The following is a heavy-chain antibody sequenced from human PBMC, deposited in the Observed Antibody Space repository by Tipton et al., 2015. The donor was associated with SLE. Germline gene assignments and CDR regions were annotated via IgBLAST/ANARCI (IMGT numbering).Heavy chain of an antibody. CDR2: IYYSGST. D-gene: IGHD5-12*01. V-gene: IGHV4-31*03. Sequence: TLSLTCTVSGGSISSGGYYWSWIRQHPGKGLEWIGYIYYSGSTNYNPSRKSRVTISVDTSKNQFSLKLSSVTAADTAVYYCARDVSGYDDYWGQGTLVTVSS. J-gene: IGHJ4*02. CDR1: GGSISSGGYY. CDR3: ARDVSGYDDY.